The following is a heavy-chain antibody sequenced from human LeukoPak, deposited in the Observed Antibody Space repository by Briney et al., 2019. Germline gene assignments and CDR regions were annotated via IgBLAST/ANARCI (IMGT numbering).Heavy chain of an antibody. CDR1: GGSISSGSNY. Sequence: SETLSLTCTVSGGSISSGSNYWSWIRQPAGKGLEWIGRIYTSGSTNYNPSLKSRVTISVDTSKNQFSLKLSSVTAADTAVYYCARTPVATKGWYFDLWGRGTLVTVSS. J-gene: IGHJ2*01. CDR3: ARTPVATKGWYFDL. D-gene: IGHD5-12*01. V-gene: IGHV4-61*02. CDR2: IYTSGST.